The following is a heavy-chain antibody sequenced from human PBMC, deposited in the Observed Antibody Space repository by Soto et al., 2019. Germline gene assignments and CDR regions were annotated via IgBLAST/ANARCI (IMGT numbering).Heavy chain of an antibody. CDR2: IFFSGST. Sequence: QLQLQESGPGLVKPSQTLSLTCTVSGGSISGGSYYWTWLRQRPGKGLEWMGYIFFSGSTSYNPSLKSRVSMSVDTSKNQFSLRLSSVTAADTAVYYCAREPLIRGVRYYFDYWGQGTLVTVSS. CDR3: AREPLIRGVRYYFDY. CDR1: GGSISGGSYY. J-gene: IGHJ4*02. D-gene: IGHD3-10*01. V-gene: IGHV4-31*02.